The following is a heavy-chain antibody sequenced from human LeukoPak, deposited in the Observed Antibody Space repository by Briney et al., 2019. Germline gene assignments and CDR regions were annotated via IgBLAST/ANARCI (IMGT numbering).Heavy chain of an antibody. D-gene: IGHD1-7*01. CDR1: GGSFSGYY. CDR3: ARGTTFDY. Sequence: PPETLSLTCAVYGGSFSGYYWSWIRQPPGKGLEWIGEINHSGSTNYNPSLKSRVTISVDTSKNQFSLKLSSVTAADTAVYYCARGTTFDYWGQGTLVTVSS. V-gene: IGHV4-34*01. J-gene: IGHJ4*02. CDR2: INHSGST.